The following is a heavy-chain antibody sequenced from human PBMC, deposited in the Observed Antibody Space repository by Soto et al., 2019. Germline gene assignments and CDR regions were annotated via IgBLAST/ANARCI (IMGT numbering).Heavy chain of an antibody. D-gene: IGHD1-26*01. CDR2: IYYSGST. CDR3: ARDYQWELPSQNHYYYYGMDV. Sequence: SETLSLTCTVSGGSISSGGYYWSWIRQHPGKGLEWIGYIYYSGSTYYNPSLKSRVTIAVDTSKNQFSLKLSSVTAADTAVYYCARDYQWELPSQNHYYYYGMDVWGQGTTVTVSS. V-gene: IGHV4-31*03. CDR1: GGSISSGGYY. J-gene: IGHJ6*02.